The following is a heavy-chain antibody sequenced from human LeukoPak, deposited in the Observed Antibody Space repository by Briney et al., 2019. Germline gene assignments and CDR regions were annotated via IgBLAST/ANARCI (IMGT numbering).Heavy chain of an antibody. CDR2: ISGSGGGT. V-gene: IGHV3-23*01. D-gene: IGHD4-23*01. J-gene: IGHJ6*02. Sequence: GGSLRLSCAASGFTFSSYAMSWVRQAPGKGLEWVSAISGSGGGTYYADSVKGRFTISRDNSKNTLYLQMNSLRAEDTAVYYCAKGVNYYYYGMDVWGQGTTVTVSS. CDR1: GFTFSSYA. CDR3: AKGVNYYYYGMDV.